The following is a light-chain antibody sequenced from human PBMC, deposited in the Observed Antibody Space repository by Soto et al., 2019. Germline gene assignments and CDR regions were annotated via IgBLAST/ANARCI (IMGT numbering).Light chain of an antibody. V-gene: IGKV3-20*01. J-gene: IGKJ1*01. CDR1: QSVSSSY. CDR3: QQYGSSPQT. Sequence: VLTQSPGTLSLSPGERGTLSCRASQSVSSSYLAWYQQKPGQAPRLLIYGAFSRATGIPDTFSGSGSGTDLTRTISRLEPEDFEVYYCQQYGSSPQTFGQGTKVEIK. CDR2: GAF.